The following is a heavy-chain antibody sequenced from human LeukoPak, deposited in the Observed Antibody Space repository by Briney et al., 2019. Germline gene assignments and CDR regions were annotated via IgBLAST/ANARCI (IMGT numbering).Heavy chain of an antibody. V-gene: IGHV6-1*01. J-gene: IGHJ4*02. CDR1: GDSVSSNSAA. Sequence: KSSQTLSLTCAISGDSVSSNSAAWNWIRQSPSRGLEWLGRTYYRSKWYNDYAVSVKSRITINPDTSKNQFSLQLNSVTPEDTAVYYCARARDPIFGVVMASDYWGQGTLVTVSS. CDR2: TYYRSKWYN. D-gene: IGHD3-3*01. CDR3: ARARDPIFGVVMASDY.